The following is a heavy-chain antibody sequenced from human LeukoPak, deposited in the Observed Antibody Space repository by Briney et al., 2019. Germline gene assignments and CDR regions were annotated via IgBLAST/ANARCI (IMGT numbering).Heavy chain of an antibody. CDR2: IYPDDSDT. J-gene: IGHJ4*02. Sequence: GESLKISCQGSGYSFTTYWIAWVRQMPGKGLEWMGIIYPDDSDTRYSPSFQGQVTISADKSISTAYLQWSSLKASDTAMYYCARLQVVWGSYRPFDYWGQGTLVTVSP. V-gene: IGHV5-51*01. CDR3: ARLQVVWGSYRPFDY. CDR1: GYSFTTYW. D-gene: IGHD3-16*02.